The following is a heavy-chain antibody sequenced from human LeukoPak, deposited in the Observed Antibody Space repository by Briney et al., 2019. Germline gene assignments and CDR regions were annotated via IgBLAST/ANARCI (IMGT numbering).Heavy chain of an antibody. J-gene: IGHJ5*02. CDR1: GYTFTPYY. CDR2: INPNSGGT. CDR3: ARADILTGYYIWFDP. Sequence: ASVTVSFTSSGYTFTPYYMHWVRQAPGQGPEWVGWINPNSGGTNFAQKFEGRVTMTRDTSISTAYMELSRLRSDDTAVYYCARADILTGYYIWFDPWGQGTLVTVSS. V-gene: IGHV1-2*02. D-gene: IGHD3-9*01.